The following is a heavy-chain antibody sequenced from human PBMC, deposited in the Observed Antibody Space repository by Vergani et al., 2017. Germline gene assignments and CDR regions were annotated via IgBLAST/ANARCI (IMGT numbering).Heavy chain of an antibody. Sequence: QVQLQESGPGLVKPSQTLSLTCTVSGGSISSGGYYWSWIRQPPGKGLEWIGYIYYSGSTYYNPSLKSRVTISVDTSKNQFSLKLSSVTAADTAVYYCARXPRVVVPAASYYYYGMDVWGQGTTVTVSS. J-gene: IGHJ6*02. D-gene: IGHD2-2*01. CDR2: IYYSGST. V-gene: IGHV4-30-4*01. CDR3: ARXPRVVVPAASYYYYGMDV. CDR1: GGSISSGGYY.